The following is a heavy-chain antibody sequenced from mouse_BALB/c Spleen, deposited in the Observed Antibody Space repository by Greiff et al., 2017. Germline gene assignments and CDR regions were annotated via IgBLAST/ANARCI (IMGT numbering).Heavy chain of an antibody. CDR2: ISSGGSYT. CDR3: ARGDYYGSSSPYAMDY. Sequence: EVQVVESGGGLVKPGGSLKLSCAASGFTFSSYAMSWVRQSPEKRLEWVAEISSGGSYTYYPDTVTGRFTISRDNAKNTLYLEMSSLRSEDTAMYYCARGDYYGSSSPYAMDYWGQGTSVTVSS. D-gene: IGHD1-1*01. CDR1: GFTFSSYA. J-gene: IGHJ4*01. V-gene: IGHV5-9-4*01.